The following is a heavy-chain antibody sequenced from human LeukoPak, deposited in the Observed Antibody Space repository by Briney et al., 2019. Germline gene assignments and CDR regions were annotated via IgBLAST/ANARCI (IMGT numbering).Heavy chain of an antibody. V-gene: IGHV4-38-2*02. CDR2: IYHSEST. D-gene: IGHD1-26*01. CDR3: ARDPLGATIDY. J-gene: IGHJ4*02. CDR1: GYSISSGYY. Sequence: SETLSLTCTVSGYSISSGYYWGWIRQPPGKGLEWIGSIYHSESTYYNPSLKSRVTISVDTSKNQFSLKLSSVTAADTAVYYCARDPLGATIDYWGQGTLVTVSS.